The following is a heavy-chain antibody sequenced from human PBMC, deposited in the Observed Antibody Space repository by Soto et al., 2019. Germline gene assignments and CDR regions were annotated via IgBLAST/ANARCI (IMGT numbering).Heavy chain of an antibody. J-gene: IGHJ4*02. D-gene: IGHD4-17*01. Sequence: QVQLQESGPGLMKPSGTLSLTCAVSGGSITSGNWWNWVRQPPGKGLEWIGEIYHSGSTNYNPSLKSRVPISVDKAKSHLSLRLTSVTAADTAVYYCARYGDYPYFDSWGQGTLITVSS. CDR2: IYHSGST. CDR1: GGSITSGNW. V-gene: IGHV4-4*02. CDR3: ARYGDYPYFDS.